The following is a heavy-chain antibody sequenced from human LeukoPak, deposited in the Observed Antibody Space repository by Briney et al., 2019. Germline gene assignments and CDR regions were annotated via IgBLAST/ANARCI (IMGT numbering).Heavy chain of an antibody. Sequence: GASVKVSCKASGYTFTGYYMHWVRQAPGQGLEWMGWINPNSGGTNYAQKFQGRVTMTRDTSISTAYMELSRLRSDDTAVYYCARPHSSGWYYFDYWGQGTLVTVSS. D-gene: IGHD6-19*01. J-gene: IGHJ4*02. CDR3: ARPHSSGWYYFDY. CDR2: INPNSGGT. V-gene: IGHV1-2*02. CDR1: GYTFTGYY.